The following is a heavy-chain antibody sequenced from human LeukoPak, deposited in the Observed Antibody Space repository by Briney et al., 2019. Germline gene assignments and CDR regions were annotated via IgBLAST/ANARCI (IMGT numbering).Heavy chain of an antibody. V-gene: IGHV4-38-2*01. J-gene: IGHJ5*02. CDR2: IYHSGST. CDR1: GYSISSGYY. Sequence: SETLSLTCAVSGYSISSGYYWGWIRQPPGKGLEWIGSIYHSGSTYYNPSLKSRVTMSVDTSKNQFSLKLSSVTAADTAVYYCARILDNWFDPWGQGTLVTVSS. CDR3: ARILDNWFDP.